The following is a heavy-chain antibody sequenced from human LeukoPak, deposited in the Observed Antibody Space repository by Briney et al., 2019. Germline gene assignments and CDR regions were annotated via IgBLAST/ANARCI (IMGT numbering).Heavy chain of an antibody. Sequence: SETLSLTCTVYGGSFSGYYCSWIRQPPGKGLEWIGEINPSGSTNYNPSLKSRVTISVDTSKNQFSLKLSSVTAADTAVYYCARDQTYSGSGIYTYFDYWGQGILVTVSS. D-gene: IGHD3-10*01. V-gene: IGHV4-34*01. CDR3: ARDQTYSGSGIYTYFDY. CDR1: GGSFSGYY. CDR2: INPSGST. J-gene: IGHJ4*02.